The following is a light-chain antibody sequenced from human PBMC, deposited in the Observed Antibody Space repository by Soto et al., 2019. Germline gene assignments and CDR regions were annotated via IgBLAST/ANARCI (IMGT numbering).Light chain of an antibody. CDR3: QQYNEWPLT. Sequence: EIVMPQSPATLSVSPGEKATLSCRASQSVSNNLAWYQQKPGQAPRLLIYFASTRATGIPARFSGSGSGTEFSLTISSLQSEDFAVYYCQQYNEWPLTFGGGTKVETK. CDR2: FAS. CDR1: QSVSNN. J-gene: IGKJ4*01. V-gene: IGKV3-15*01.